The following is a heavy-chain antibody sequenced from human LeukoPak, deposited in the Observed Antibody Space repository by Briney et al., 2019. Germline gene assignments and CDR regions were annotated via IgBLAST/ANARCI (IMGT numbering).Heavy chain of an antibody. D-gene: IGHD6-13*01. Sequence: SETLSLTCTVSGGSISSYYWSWIRQPPGKGLEWIGYIYYSGSTNYNPSLKSRVTISIDTSKNQFSLNLNSVIAADTAVYYCARGRGGGYSSSWYEYYYYGMDVWGQGTTVTVSS. CDR2: IYYSGST. J-gene: IGHJ6*02. V-gene: IGHV4-59*08. CDR1: GGSISSYY. CDR3: ARGRGGGYSSSWYEYYYYGMDV.